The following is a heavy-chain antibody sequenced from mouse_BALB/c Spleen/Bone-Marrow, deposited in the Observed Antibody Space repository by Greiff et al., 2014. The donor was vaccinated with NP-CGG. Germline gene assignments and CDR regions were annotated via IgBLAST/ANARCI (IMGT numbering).Heavy chain of an antibody. V-gene: IGHV2-3*01. Sequence: VQLQQSGPGLVAPSQSLSITCTVSGFSLTNYGISWVRQPPGKGLEWLGVIWGDGSTNYHSALISRLSISKDNSKSQVLLKLNSRQTDDTATYYCRGGPWFAYWGQGTLVTVSA. CDR2: IWGDGST. CDR1: GFSLTNYG. J-gene: IGHJ3*01. CDR3: RGGPWFAY. D-gene: IGHD3-3*01.